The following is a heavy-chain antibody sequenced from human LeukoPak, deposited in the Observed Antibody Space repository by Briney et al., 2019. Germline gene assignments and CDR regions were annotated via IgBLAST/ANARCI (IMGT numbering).Heavy chain of an antibody. D-gene: IGHD2-15*01. J-gene: IGHJ4*02. CDR1: GFTFSSYW. Sequence: GGSLRLSCAASGFTFSSYWMSWVRQAPGKGLEWVANIKQDGSEKYYVDSVKGRFTISRDNAKNSLYLQMNSLRAEDTAVYYCARYIVVVIAATPHTYFDYWGQGTLVTVSS. CDR2: IKQDGSEK. CDR3: ARYIVVVIAATPHTYFDY. V-gene: IGHV3-7*01.